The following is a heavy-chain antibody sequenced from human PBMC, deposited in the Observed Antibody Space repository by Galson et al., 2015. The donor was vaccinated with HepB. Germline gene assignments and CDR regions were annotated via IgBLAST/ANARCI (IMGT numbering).Heavy chain of an antibody. CDR3: ANSGYSGSFDY. V-gene: IGHV3-23*01. D-gene: IGHD5-12*01. Sequence: SLRLSCAASGFTFSSYAISWVRQAPGKGLEWVSAISGSGGSTYYADSVKGRFTISRDNSKNTLYLQMNSLRAEDTAVYYCANSGYSGSFDYWGQGTLVTVSS. CDR1: GFTFSSYA. J-gene: IGHJ4*02. CDR2: ISGSGGST.